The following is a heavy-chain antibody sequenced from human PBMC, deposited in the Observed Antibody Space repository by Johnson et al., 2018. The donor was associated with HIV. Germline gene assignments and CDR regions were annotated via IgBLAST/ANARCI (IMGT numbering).Heavy chain of an antibody. Sequence: QVQLVESGGGLVQPGGSLRLSCAASGFTFSDYYMSWIRQAPGKGLEWVSYISSSGNTIYYADSVKGRFTISRDNAKNSLYLQMNSLRVEDTAVYYCARDESGYDEWFDAFDIWGQGTMVTVSS. V-gene: IGHV3-11*04. CDR3: ARDESGYDEWFDAFDI. CDR1: GFTFSDYY. CDR2: ISSSGNTI. D-gene: IGHD5-12*01. J-gene: IGHJ3*02.